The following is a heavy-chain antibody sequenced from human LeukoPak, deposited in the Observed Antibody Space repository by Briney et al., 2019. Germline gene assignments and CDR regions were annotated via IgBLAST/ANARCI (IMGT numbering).Heavy chain of an antibody. CDR3: ARSHVDIGATTSNYYYHGMDV. Sequence: PGGSLRLSCAASGFTFSSYSMNWVRQAPGKGLEWVSYISSSSSTTYYADSVKGRFTISRDNAKNSLYLQMNSLRAEDTAVYYCARSHVDIGATTSNYYYHGMDVWGQGTTVTVSS. D-gene: IGHD5-12*01. J-gene: IGHJ6*02. V-gene: IGHV3-48*04. CDR1: GFTFSSYS. CDR2: ISSSSSTT.